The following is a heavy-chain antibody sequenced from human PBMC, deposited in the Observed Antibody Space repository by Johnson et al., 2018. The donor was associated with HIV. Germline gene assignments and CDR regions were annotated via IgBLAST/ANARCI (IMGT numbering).Heavy chain of an antibody. D-gene: IGHD2-15*01. CDR1: GFTFSDYA. J-gene: IGHJ3*02. CDR2: ISYEGSNK. Sequence: QVQLVESGGNVVQPGRSLRLSCAASGFTFSDYAMHWVRQAPGKGLEWVAVISYEGSNKYYPDSVKGRFTISRDNFKNTLYLQMDSLRAEDTAVYFCAREMVAAKDAFDIWGQGTMVTVSS. CDR3: AREMVAAKDAFDI. V-gene: IGHV3-30-3*01.